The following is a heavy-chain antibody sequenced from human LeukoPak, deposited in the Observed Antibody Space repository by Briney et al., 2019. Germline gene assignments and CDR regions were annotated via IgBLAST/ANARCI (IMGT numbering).Heavy chain of an antibody. V-gene: IGHV4-59*08. Sequence: PSETLSLTCTVSGGSISGYYWSWIRQPPGKGLEWIGYIYYSGSTNYNPSLKSRVTISLDTSKNQFSLKLSSVTAADTAVYYCASLAAAAVYFDYWGQGTLVTVSS. CDR2: IYYSGST. J-gene: IGHJ4*02. D-gene: IGHD6-13*01. CDR1: GGSISGYY. CDR3: ASLAAAAVYFDY.